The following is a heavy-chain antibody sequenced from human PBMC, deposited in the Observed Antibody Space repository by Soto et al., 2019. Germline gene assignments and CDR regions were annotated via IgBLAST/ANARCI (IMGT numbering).Heavy chain of an antibody. D-gene: IGHD1-26*01. CDR1: GFTVSSNY. J-gene: IGHJ4*02. CDR2: IYFDGITT. V-gene: IGHV3-74*01. CDR3: ARGGAMGVDY. Sequence: GGSLRLSCAASGFTVSSNYMSWVRQAPGRGLVWVTRIYFDGITTNYADSVKGRLTVSRDNAKNTVYLHVNTLRDEDTAVYYCARGGAMGVDYWGQGTLVTVSS.